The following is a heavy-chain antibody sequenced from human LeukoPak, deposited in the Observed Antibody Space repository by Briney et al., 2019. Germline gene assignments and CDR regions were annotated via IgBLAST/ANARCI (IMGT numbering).Heavy chain of an antibody. CDR2: IYSAGST. CDR1: GFTVSGNY. J-gene: IGHJ4*02. D-gene: IGHD3-16*01. CDR3: ARGLLYGTYYFDY. V-gene: IGHV3-53*01. Sequence: PGGSLRLSCAASGFTVSGNYMSWVRQAPGKGLEWVSVIYSAGSTYYADSVKGRFTISRDNSKNTLYLQMNSLRAEDTAVYYCARGLLYGTYYFDYWGQGTLVTVSS.